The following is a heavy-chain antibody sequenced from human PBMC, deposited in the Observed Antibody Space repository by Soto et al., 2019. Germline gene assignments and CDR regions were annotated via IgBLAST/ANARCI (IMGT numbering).Heavy chain of an antibody. CDR2: ISAGNGNT. D-gene: IGHD2-15*01. J-gene: IGHJ4*02. Sequence: QVQLVQSGAEVKKPGASVKVSCKASGYTFASYTLHWVRQAPGQRFEWLGWISAGNGNTKSSQKFQDRVTFDRNTSASTVSMELNSLRSEDTAIYYCARVSMAPRSGIFYYDYWGQGSRLTVS. V-gene: IGHV1-3*01. CDR1: GYTFASYT. CDR3: ARVSMAPRSGIFYYDY.